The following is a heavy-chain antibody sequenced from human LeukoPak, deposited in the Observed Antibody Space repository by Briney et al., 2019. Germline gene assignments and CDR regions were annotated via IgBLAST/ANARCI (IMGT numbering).Heavy chain of an antibody. CDR3: AKSELRHFDWLPNYFHY. CDR1: GFTFSSYA. D-gene: IGHD3-9*01. V-gene: IGHV3-23*01. CDR2: ISGSGGST. J-gene: IGHJ4*02. Sequence: PGGSLRLSCAASGFTFSSYAVGWVRQAPGRGLEWVSAISGSGGSTYYADSVKSRFTISRDNSKNTLYLQLNSLRAEDTAVYYCAKSELRHFDWLPNYFHYWGQGTLVTVSS.